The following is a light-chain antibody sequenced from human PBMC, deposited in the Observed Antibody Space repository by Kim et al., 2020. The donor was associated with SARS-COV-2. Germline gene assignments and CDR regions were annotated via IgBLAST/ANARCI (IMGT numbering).Light chain of an antibody. CDR3: QHYDDSPWM. Sequence: EVVLTQSPGTLSLSPGERGTLSCRASQSVSTNSLAWYQQKPGQPPRLLIYGASRRATGIPDRFSGSGSGTDFTLTISRLEPEDFAVYYCQHYDDSPWMFGRGTKVDIK. V-gene: IGKV3-20*01. J-gene: IGKJ1*01. CDR1: QSVSTNS. CDR2: GAS.